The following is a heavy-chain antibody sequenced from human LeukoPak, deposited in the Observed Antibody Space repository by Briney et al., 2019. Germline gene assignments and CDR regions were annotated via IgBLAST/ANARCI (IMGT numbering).Heavy chain of an antibody. J-gene: IGHJ4*02. CDR1: GYTFTSYY. V-gene: IGHV1-46*01. D-gene: IGHD1-26*01. CDR2: INPSGGST. Sequence: ASVEVSCKASGYTFTSYYMHWVRQAPGQGLEWMGIINPSGGSTSYAQKFQGRVTMTRDMSTSTVYMELSSLRSEDTAVYYCARDLGANHYYFDYWGQGTLVTVSS. CDR3: ARDLGANHYYFDY.